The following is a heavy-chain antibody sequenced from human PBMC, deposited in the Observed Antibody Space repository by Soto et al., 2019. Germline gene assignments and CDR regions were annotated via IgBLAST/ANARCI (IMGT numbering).Heavy chain of an antibody. J-gene: IGHJ4*02. CDR2: ISAYNGNT. V-gene: IGHV1-18*01. D-gene: IGHD3-3*01. Sequence: PSVKVSCKASGYTFTSYGISWVRQAPGQGLEWMGWISAYNGNTNYAQKLQGRVSMTTDKSANTAYMELRSLRSGDTAVYYCARDNYFWRGPLDYSAQGTHVPVSA. CDR3: ARDNYFWRGPLDY. CDR1: GYTFTSYG.